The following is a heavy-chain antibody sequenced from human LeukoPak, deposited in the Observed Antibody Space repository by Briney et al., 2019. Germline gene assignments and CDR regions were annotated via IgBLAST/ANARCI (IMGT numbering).Heavy chain of an antibody. J-gene: IGHJ4*02. CDR1: GFTVSSNY. V-gene: IGHV3-53*01. CDR2: IYGGGKT. D-gene: IGHD3-22*01. Sequence: GGSLRLSCAASGFTVSSNYMSWVRQAPGKGLEWVSIIYGGGKTYYADSVKGRFTISRDNSKSTLYLQMNSLRGEDTAVYYCARESSGRPPVRYWGQGTLVTVSS. CDR3: ARESSGRPPVRY.